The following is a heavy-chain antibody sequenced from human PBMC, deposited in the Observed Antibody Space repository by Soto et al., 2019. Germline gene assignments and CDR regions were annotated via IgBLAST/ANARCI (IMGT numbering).Heavy chain of an antibody. J-gene: IGHJ4*02. CDR2: INSDGSST. Sequence: GGSLRLSCAASGFTFSSYWMHWVRQAPGKGLVWVSRINSDGSSTSYADSVKGRFTISRDNAKNTLYLQMNSLRAEYTAVYYCASESSGYFTTPGYWGQGTLVTVSS. V-gene: IGHV3-74*01. CDR3: ASESSGYFTTPGY. CDR1: GFTFSSYW. D-gene: IGHD2-8*01.